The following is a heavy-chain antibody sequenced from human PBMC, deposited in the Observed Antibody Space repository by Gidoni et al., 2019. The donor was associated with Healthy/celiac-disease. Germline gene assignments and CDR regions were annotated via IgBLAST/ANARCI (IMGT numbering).Heavy chain of an antibody. Sequence: EVPLVQSGAEVKTPGESLTISCKGSVYSFPSYWIGWARQMPGKGLEWMGIIYPGDSETRYSPSFQGQVTISADKSISTAYLQWSSLKASDTAMYYCARTSSGWPHTGYYYYYMDVWGKGTTVTVSS. D-gene: IGHD6-19*01. V-gene: IGHV5-51*01. CDR1: VYSFPSYW. J-gene: IGHJ6*03. CDR3: ARTSSGWPHTGYYYYYMDV. CDR2: IYPGDSET.